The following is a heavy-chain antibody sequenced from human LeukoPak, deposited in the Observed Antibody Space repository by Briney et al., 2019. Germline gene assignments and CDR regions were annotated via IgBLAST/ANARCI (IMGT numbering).Heavy chain of an antibody. CDR3: ARRVLRYFDWYGDWFDP. D-gene: IGHD3-9*01. Sequence: PSETLSLTCTVSGGSISTSSYYWGWIRQPPGKGLECIGNIYYSGSTYYNPSLKSRVTISVDTSKNQFSLKLSSVTAADTAVYYCARRVLRYFDWYGDWFDPWGQGTLVTVSS. CDR1: GGSISTSSYY. CDR2: IYYSGST. V-gene: IGHV4-39*07. J-gene: IGHJ5*02.